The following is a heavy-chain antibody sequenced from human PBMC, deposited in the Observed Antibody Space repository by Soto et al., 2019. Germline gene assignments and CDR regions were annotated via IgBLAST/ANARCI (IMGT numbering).Heavy chain of an antibody. CDR1: GGSISSSSYY. V-gene: IGHV4-39*01. J-gene: IGHJ6*02. Sequence: ETLSLTCTVSGGSISSSSYYWGWIRQPPGKGLEWIGSIYYSGITYYNPSLKSRVTISVDTSKNQFFLKLSSVTAADTAVFYCARLSFEGSSWSYYYYGMDVWGQGTTVTVSS. D-gene: IGHD6-13*01. CDR2: IYYSGIT. CDR3: ARLSFEGSSWSYYYYGMDV.